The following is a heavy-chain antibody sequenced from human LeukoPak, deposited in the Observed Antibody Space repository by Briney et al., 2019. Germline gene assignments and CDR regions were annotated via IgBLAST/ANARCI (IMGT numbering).Heavy chain of an antibody. Sequence: ASVKVSFKASGYTFTSCGISWVRQAPGQGLEWMGWISAYNGNTNYAQKLQGRVTMTTDTSTSTAYMELRSLRSDDTAVYYCARDRGGDYCPGYWGQGTLVTVSS. V-gene: IGHV1-18*01. CDR1: GYTFTSCG. J-gene: IGHJ4*02. CDR3: ARDRGGDYCPGY. CDR2: ISAYNGNT. D-gene: IGHD2-21*02.